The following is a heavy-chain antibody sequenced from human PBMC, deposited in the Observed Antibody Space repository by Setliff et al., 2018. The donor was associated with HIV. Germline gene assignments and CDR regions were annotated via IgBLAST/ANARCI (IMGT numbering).Heavy chain of an antibody. D-gene: IGHD2-2*02. Sequence: SETLSLTCTVSGGSISGGSSGSSNYYWGWIRQPPGKGLEWIASVHNSGSTYYNSSLKSRVTIFVDTSKTQFYLKLRSVTASDTAVYYCARYTSKVDWFDPWGQGTLVTVSS. V-gene: IGHV4-39*01. CDR3: ARYTSKVDWFDP. CDR1: GGSSGSSNYY. J-gene: IGHJ5*02. CDR2: VHNSGST.